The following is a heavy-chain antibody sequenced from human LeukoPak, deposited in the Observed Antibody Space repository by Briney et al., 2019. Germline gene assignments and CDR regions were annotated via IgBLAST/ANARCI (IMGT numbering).Heavy chain of an antibody. V-gene: IGHV4-59*01. J-gene: IGHJ4*02. CDR2: IYYGGST. Sequence: SETLSLTCTASGVSISSNYWSWVRQPPGKGLEWIGYIYYGGSTNYNPSLKSRVTISVDTSKNQFSLKLSSVAAADAAVYYCAGGVVAALDFDYWGQGTLVTASS. CDR3: AGGVVAALDFDY. CDR1: GVSISSNY. D-gene: IGHD2-15*01.